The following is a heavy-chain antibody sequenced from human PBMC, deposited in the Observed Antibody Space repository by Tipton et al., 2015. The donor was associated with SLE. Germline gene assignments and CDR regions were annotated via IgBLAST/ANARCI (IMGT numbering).Heavy chain of an antibody. CDR3: ARVDYGDYAGWFDP. V-gene: IGHV3-33*01. Sequence: SLRLSCAASGFTFSSYGMHWVRQAPGKGLEWVAVIWYDGSNKYYADSVKGRFTISRDNSKNSLYLQMNSLRTEDTAVYYCARVDYGDYAGWFDPWGQGTLVTVSS. CDR1: GFTFSSYG. J-gene: IGHJ5*02. CDR2: IWYDGSNK. D-gene: IGHD4-17*01.